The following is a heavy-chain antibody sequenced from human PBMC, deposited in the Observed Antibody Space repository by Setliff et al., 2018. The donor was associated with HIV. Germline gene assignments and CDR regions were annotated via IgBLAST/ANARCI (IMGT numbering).Heavy chain of an antibody. CDR1: GFTFSSYS. D-gene: IGHD3-22*01. CDR3: ANDPPSSGYLDH. Sequence: NPGGSLRLSCAASGFTFSSYSMSWVRQAPGKGLEWVSSITGNSDYIYYGDSVKGRFTISRDNAKNSLYLQMNSLRAEDTAVYYCANDPPSSGYLDHWGQGTLVTVSS. V-gene: IGHV3-21*04. CDR2: ITGNSDYI. J-gene: IGHJ4*01.